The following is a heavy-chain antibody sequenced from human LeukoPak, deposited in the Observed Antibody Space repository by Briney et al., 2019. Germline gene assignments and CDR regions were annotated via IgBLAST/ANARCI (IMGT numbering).Heavy chain of an antibody. V-gene: IGHV3-23*01. CDR1: GFAFGTYA. D-gene: IGHD2/OR15-2a*01. Sequence: YPGGSLRLSCAGSGFAFGTYAMTWVRQAPGMGLEWVSSISADAQVTYYSDSVEGRFTISRDNSKNTLYLQLNSLRAEDTATYCWARDPYSTIFYRLAYCGQGTLVNVSS. CDR2: ISADAQVT. CDR3: ARDPYSTIFYRLAY. J-gene: IGHJ4*02.